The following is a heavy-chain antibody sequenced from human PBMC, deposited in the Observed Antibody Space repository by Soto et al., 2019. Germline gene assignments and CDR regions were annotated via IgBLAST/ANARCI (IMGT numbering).Heavy chain of an antibody. CDR2: IRGKAYGGTT. V-gene: IGHV3-49*03. CDR3: TRATGSGYDYGYFDY. Sequence: GGSLRLSCAASGFTFGDYAMSWFRQAPGKGQERVGFIRGKAYGGTTEYAASVKGRFTISRDDSKSIAYLQMNSLKTEDTVVYYCTRATGSGYDYGYFDYWGQGTLVTVSS. CDR1: GFTFGDYA. J-gene: IGHJ4*02. D-gene: IGHD5-12*01.